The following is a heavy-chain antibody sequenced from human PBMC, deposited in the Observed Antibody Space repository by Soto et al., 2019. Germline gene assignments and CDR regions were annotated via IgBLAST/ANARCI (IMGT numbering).Heavy chain of an antibody. CDR1: GYTFTNYY. Sequence: ASVKVSCKASGYTFTNYYMHWVRPAPGQGLEWMGMINPSGGSTNYAQKFQGRVTMTRDTSTSTVYMELSSLRSEDTAVYYCARGSNGNYYYYYYYMDVWGKGTTVTVSS. CDR3: ARGSNGNYYYYYYYMDV. CDR2: INPSGGST. D-gene: IGHD4-17*01. V-gene: IGHV1-46*03. J-gene: IGHJ6*03.